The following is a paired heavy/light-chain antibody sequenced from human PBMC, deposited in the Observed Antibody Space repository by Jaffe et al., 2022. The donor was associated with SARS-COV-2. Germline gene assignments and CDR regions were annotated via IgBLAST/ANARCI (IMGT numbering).Heavy chain of an antibody. Sequence: QVQLVQSGAEVKKPGSSVKVSCKASGGTFSNLAFNWVRQAPGQGLEWMGGIIPMFATPKYAQKFQGRVTITADDSTTTAYMELTSLRSEDTAVFYCATILPIATSQTHWGQGTLVTVSS. J-gene: IGHJ1*01. V-gene: IGHV1-69*01. CDR3: ATILPIATSQTH. CDR2: IIPMFATP. CDR1: GGTFSNLA. D-gene: IGHD3-22*01.
Light chain of an antibody. CDR1: QSLLHSHGYNY. J-gene: IGKJ2*01. V-gene: IGKV2-28*01. Sequence: DIVMTQSPLSLPVTPGEPASISCRSSQSLLHSHGYNYLDWYLQKPGQSPQLLIYLGSNRASGVPDRFSGSGSGTDFTLKISRVEAEDVGVYYCMQALQTPWTFGQGTKLEIK. CDR3: MQALQTPWT. CDR2: LGS.